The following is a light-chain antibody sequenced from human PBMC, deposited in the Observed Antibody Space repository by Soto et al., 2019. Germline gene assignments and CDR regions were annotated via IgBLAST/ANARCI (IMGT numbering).Light chain of an antibody. CDR3: CSFAGNNDVV. CDR1: SSDVGGYNY. J-gene: IGLJ2*01. V-gene: IGLV2-8*01. Sequence: QSALTQPPSASGSPGQSVTISCTGTSSDVGGYNYVSWYQQHPGKAPKLMISEVSKRPSGVPDRFSGSKSGNTASLTVSGLQAEDEAAYSCCSFAGNNDVVFGGGTKLTVL. CDR2: EVS.